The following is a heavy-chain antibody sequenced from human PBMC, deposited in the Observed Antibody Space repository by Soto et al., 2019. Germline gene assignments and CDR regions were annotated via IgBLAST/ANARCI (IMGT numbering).Heavy chain of an antibody. Sequence: QITLEESGPSLVKPTQPLTLTCTFPGFSLKNSGVGVAWIRQPPGKALEWLALIYWNDDKRYSPTLKNRININKDTSKNQVVLTMTNMDTVDTGTYYCAHRRGIAAIATFDYWGQGMLVTVSS. CDR2: IYWNDDK. J-gene: IGHJ4*02. D-gene: IGHD6-13*01. CDR3: AHRRGIAAIATFDY. V-gene: IGHV2-5*01. CDR1: GFSLKNSGVG.